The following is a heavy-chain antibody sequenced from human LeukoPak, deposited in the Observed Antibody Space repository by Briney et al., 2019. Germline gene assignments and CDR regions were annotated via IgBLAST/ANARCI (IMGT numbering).Heavy chain of an antibody. D-gene: IGHD2-2*01. CDR1: GFTFTNYA. J-gene: IGHJ4*02. Sequence: GGSLRLSCAASGFTFTNYAMSWVRQAPGKGLEWVSTIYFSGGDTYSADSVKGRFTISRDNAKNTLYLQMNSLRAEDTAIYYCAKDQGEAVVPRPFDYWGQGALVTVSS. V-gene: IGHV3-23*01. CDR2: IYFSGGDT. CDR3: AKDQGEAVVPRPFDY.